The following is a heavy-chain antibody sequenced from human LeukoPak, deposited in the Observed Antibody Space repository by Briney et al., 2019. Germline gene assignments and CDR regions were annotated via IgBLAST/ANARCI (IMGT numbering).Heavy chain of an antibody. CDR2: IFHTGST. Sequence: SETLSLTCTVSGASIIGPKWWNWVRLSPGKGMAWIGVIFHTGSTHYNPSLKSRVTISVDTSKNQFSLILTSVTDADTAVYYCATSSGWYRYDAWGQGTLVTVSS. CDR1: GASIIGPKW. D-gene: IGHD6-19*01. J-gene: IGHJ5*02. V-gene: IGHV4-4*02. CDR3: ATSSGWYRYDA.